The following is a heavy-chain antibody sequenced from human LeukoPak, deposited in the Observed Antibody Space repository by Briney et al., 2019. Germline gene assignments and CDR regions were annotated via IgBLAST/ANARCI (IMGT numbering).Heavy chain of an antibody. CDR2: INAGNGNT. J-gene: IGHJ4*02. V-gene: IGHV1-3*01. D-gene: IGHD6-19*01. Sequence: ASVKVSCKASGYTFTSYAMHWVRQAPGQRLEWMGWINAGNGNTKYSQKFQGRVTITRDTSASTAYMELSSLRSEDTAVYYCARSGAIAVAVQPWDYWGQGTLVTVSS. CDR1: GYTFTSYA. CDR3: ARSGAIAVAVQPWDY.